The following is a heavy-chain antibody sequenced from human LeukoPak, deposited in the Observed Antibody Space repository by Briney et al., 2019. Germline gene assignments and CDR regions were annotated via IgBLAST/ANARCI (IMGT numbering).Heavy chain of an antibody. Sequence: PGGSLRLSCAASGFTLSSHSMNWVRQAPGKGLEYVSAISYNGGSTYYADSVKGRFTISRDNSKNTLYLQMGSLRAEDMAVYYCARRAAADSFYSDYWGQGTLVTVSS. D-gene: IGHD6-13*01. V-gene: IGHV3-64*02. CDR2: ISYNGGST. CDR1: GFTLSSHS. CDR3: ARRAAADSFYSDY. J-gene: IGHJ4*02.